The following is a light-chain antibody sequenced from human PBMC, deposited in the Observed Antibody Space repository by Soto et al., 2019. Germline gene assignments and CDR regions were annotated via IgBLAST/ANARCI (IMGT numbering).Light chain of an antibody. CDR3: CSYAGSSTPYV. CDR1: SSDFGSYNL. V-gene: IGLV2-23*01. J-gene: IGLJ1*01. CDR2: EGS. Sequence: QSALTQPASVSGSPGQSITISCTGTSSDFGSYNLVSWYQQHPGKAPKLMIYEGSKRPSGVSNRFSGSKSGNTASLTISGLQAEDGADYYCCSYAGSSTPYVFGTGTKLTVL.